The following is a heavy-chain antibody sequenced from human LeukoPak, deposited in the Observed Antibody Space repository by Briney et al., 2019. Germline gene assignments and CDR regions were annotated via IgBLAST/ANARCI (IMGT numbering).Heavy chain of an antibody. D-gene: IGHD4-17*01. J-gene: IGHJ4*02. Sequence: GGSLRLSCTGSGFNFGDYGLSWVRQAPGKGLEWIGFIRRRANDGTTEYATALKGRFTISRDDSKSIAYLHMNGLQTEDTALYYCTRSDGDYDHHFFDYWGQGTQVIVSS. V-gene: IGHV3-49*04. CDR1: GFNFGDYG. CDR2: IRRRANDGTT. CDR3: TRSDGDYDHHFFDY.